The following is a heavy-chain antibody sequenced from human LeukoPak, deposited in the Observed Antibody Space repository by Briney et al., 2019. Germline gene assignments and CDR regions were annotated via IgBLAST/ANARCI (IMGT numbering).Heavy chain of an antibody. CDR2: ISSSSSYI. Sequence: GGSLRLSCAASGFTFSSYSMNWVRQAPGKGLEWVSSISSSSSYIYYADSVKGRFTISRDNAKNSLYLQMNSLRAEDTAVYYCARLYYDSSGYASFDYWGQGTLVTVSS. CDR1: GFTFSSYS. CDR3: ARLYYDSSGYASFDY. V-gene: IGHV3-21*01. D-gene: IGHD3-22*01. J-gene: IGHJ4*02.